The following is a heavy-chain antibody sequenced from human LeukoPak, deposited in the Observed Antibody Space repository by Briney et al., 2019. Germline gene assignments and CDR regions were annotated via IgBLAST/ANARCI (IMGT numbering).Heavy chain of an antibody. Sequence: PGRSLRLSCAASGFTFSSYAMHWVRQAPGKGLEWVAVISYDGSNKYYADSVKGRFTISRDNSKNTLYLQMNSLGSEDTAIYYCARGLGDYNTDWFPVSGYWGQGTPVTVST. CDR3: ARGLGDYNTDWFPVSGY. CDR1: GFTFSSYA. CDR2: ISYDGSNK. V-gene: IGHV3-30-3*01. J-gene: IGHJ4*02. D-gene: IGHD3-9*01.